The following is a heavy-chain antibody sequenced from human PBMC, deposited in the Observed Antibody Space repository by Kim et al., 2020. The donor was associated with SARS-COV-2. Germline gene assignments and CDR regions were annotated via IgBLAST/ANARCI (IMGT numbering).Heavy chain of an antibody. D-gene: IGHD3-22*01. Sequence: SETLSLTCAVYGGSFSGYYWSWIRQPPGKGLEWIGEINHSGSTNYNPSLKSRVTISVDTSKNQFSLKLSSVTAADTAVYYCARFPRAYYYDSSGYRLDDYWGQGTLVTVSS. CDR2: INHSGST. V-gene: IGHV4-34*01. CDR1: GGSFSGYY. J-gene: IGHJ4*02. CDR3: ARFPRAYYYDSSGYRLDDY.